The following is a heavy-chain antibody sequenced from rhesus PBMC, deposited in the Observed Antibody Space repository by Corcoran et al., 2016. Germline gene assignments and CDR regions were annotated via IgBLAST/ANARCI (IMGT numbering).Heavy chain of an antibody. D-gene: IGHD5-12*01. CDR3: AIHVDTATVH. V-gene: IGHV4-76*01. CDR1: GGSISSGYD. CDR2: SYGSSGST. Sequence: QVQLQESGPGVVKPSETLSLTCAVSGGSISSGYDWSWIRQPPGKGLVWIGYSYGSSGSTSYNPYLKSRVTISRDTSKNQFSLKLSSVTAADTAVYYCAIHVDTATVHWGQGVLVTVSS. J-gene: IGHJ4*01.